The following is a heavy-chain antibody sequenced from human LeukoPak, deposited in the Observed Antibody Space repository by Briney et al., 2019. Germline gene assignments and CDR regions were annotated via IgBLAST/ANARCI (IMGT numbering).Heavy chain of an antibody. D-gene: IGHD2-15*01. CDR2: IYYSGST. CDR1: GGSISSYY. V-gene: IGHV4-59*01. J-gene: IGHJ3*02. CDR3: ARQTVMVVAAAYAPDAFDI. Sequence: SETLSLTCTVSGGSISSYYWSWIRQPPGKGLEWIGYIYYSGSTNYNPSLRSRVTISVDTAKNQFSLKLTSVTAADTAVYYCARQTVMVVAAAYAPDAFDIWGQGTMVTVSS.